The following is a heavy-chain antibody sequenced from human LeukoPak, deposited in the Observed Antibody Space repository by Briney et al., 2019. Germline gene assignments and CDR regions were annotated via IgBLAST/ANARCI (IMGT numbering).Heavy chain of an antibody. CDR1: GFIVSNVY. V-gene: IGHV3-15*01. CDR3: TTDRGITIRPIFDF. J-gene: IGHJ4*02. CDR2: IISESDGGAT. Sequence: GWSLRLFCAPSGFIVSNVYMIWARQAPGKGREGVGRIISESDGGATDYAGPVKGRFTISRDDAKTMLYLHMNSLKVEDTAVYYSTTDRGITIRPIFDFWAQGTLVTVSS. D-gene: IGHD3-10*01.